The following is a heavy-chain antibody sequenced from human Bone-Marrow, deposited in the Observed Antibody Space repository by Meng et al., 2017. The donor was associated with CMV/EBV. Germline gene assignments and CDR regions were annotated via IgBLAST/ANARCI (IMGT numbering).Heavy chain of an antibody. D-gene: IGHD2-2*01. CDR1: GYTFTGYY. Sequence: ASVKVSCKASGYTFTGYYMHWVLQAPGQGLEWMGWINPNSGGTNYAQKFQGRVTMTRDTSISTAYMELSRLRSDDTAVYYCARDAVVPAATKTNWFDPWGQGTLVTVSS. CDR3: ARDAVVPAATKTNWFDP. CDR2: INPNSGGT. V-gene: IGHV1-2*02. J-gene: IGHJ5*02.